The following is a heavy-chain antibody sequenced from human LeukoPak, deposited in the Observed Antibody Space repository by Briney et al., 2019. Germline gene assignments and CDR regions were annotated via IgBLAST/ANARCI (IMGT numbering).Heavy chain of an antibody. J-gene: IGHJ4*02. Sequence: GASVKVSCKASGYTFTGYXXHWVRQAPGQGXXWXXCITPNSGGTNYAQKFQGWVTMTRETSISTAYMELSRLRSDDTAVDYCAREYVVNEEAFDYWTQGTLVTVSS. CDR2: ITPNSGGT. CDR3: AREYVVNEEAFDY. D-gene: IGHD3-16*01. V-gene: IGHV1-2*04. CDR1: GYTFTGYX.